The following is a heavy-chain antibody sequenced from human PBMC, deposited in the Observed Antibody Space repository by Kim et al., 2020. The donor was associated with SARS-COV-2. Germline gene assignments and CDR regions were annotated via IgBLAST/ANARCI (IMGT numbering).Heavy chain of an antibody. Sequence: ASVKVSCKASGYTFTSYGISWVRQAPGQGLEWMGWISAYNGNTNYAQKLQGRVTMTTDTSTSTAYMELRSLRSDDTAVYYCARGPTKYYYYDSSGAFDIWGQGTMVTVSS. CDR1: GYTFTSYG. J-gene: IGHJ3*02. CDR2: ISAYNGNT. D-gene: IGHD3-22*01. V-gene: IGHV1-18*01. CDR3: ARGPTKYYYYDSSGAFDI.